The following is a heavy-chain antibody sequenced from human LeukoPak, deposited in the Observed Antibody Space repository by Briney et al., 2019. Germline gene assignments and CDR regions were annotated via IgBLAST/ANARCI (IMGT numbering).Heavy chain of an antibody. Sequence: ASVKVSCKASGYTFTSYYMHWVRQAPGQGLEWMGIINPSGGSTSYAQKFQGRVTMTRDMSTSTVYMELSSLRSEDTAVYYCARDIVIVPAAIIGDYYYYYMDVWGKGTTVTVSS. J-gene: IGHJ6*03. CDR3: ARDIVIVPAAIIGDYYYYYMDV. CDR2: INPSGGST. V-gene: IGHV1-46*01. CDR1: GYTFTSYY. D-gene: IGHD2-2*01.